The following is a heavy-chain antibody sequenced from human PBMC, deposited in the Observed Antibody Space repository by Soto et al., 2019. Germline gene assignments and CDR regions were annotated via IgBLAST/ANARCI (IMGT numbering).Heavy chain of an antibody. CDR2: ISAYNGNT. CDR3: ARPTAAGGDWVSYFDY. J-gene: IGHJ4*02. CDR1: GYTFTGYG. Sequence: ASVKVSCKASGYTFTGYGISWVRQAPGQGLEWMGWISAYNGNTNYAQKLQGRVTMTTDTSTSTAYMELRSLRSDDTAVYYCARPTAAGGDWVSYFDYWGQGTLVTVSS. D-gene: IGHD6-13*01. V-gene: IGHV1-18*01.